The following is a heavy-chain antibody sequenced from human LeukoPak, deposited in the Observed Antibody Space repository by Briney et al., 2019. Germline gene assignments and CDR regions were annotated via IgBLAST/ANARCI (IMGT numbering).Heavy chain of an antibody. CDR3: AKDRSYWNDATLDY. J-gene: IGHJ4*02. CDR1: GFTFDDYA. D-gene: IGHD1-1*01. V-gene: IGHV3-9*01. CDR2: ISWNSGSI. Sequence: PGGSLRLSCAASGFTFDDYAMHWVRHARGKGVEWGSGISWNSGSIGYADSVKGRFTISRDKAKNSLYLQMNSLRAEDTALYYCAKDRSYWNDATLDYWGQGTLVTVSS.